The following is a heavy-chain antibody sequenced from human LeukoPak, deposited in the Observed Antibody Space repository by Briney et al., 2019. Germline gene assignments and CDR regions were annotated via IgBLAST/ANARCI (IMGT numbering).Heavy chain of an antibody. CDR3: AKDLGGSYWIGAFDI. Sequence: PGGSLRLSCAASGFTFSSYGMHWVRQAPGKGLEWVAFIRYDGSNKYYADSVKGRFTISRDNSKNTLYLQMNSLRAEDTAVYYCAKDLGGSYWIGAFDIWGQGTMVTVSS. J-gene: IGHJ3*02. V-gene: IGHV3-30*02. D-gene: IGHD1-26*01. CDR2: IRYDGSNK. CDR1: GFTFSSYG.